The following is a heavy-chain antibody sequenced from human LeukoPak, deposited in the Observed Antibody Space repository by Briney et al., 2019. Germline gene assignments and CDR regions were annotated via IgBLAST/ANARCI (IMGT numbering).Heavy chain of an antibody. Sequence: ASVKVSCKASGYTFTGYYIHWVRQAPGQGLEWMGWISAYNGNTNYAQKLQGRVTMTTDTSTSTAYMELSSLRSEDTAVYYCARGESSSPADFDYWGQGTLVTVSS. J-gene: IGHJ4*02. V-gene: IGHV1-18*04. CDR1: GYTFTGYY. CDR3: ARGESSSPADFDY. CDR2: ISAYNGNT. D-gene: IGHD6-13*01.